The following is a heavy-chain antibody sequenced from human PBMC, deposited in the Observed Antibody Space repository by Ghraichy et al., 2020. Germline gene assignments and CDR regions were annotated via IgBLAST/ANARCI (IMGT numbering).Heavy chain of an antibody. Sequence: LSLTCAGFGFRFSSYGMSWVRQAPGKGLEWVAAISGGGGRTHYGESVKGRFIISRDNSRDTLSLQMSSLRAEDTAVYYCARDWDFYDSSGNPNFFDYWGQGTLVTVSS. D-gene: IGHD3-22*01. CDR3: ARDWDFYDSSGNPNFFDY. J-gene: IGHJ4*02. CDR1: GFRFSSYG. CDR2: ISGGGGRT. V-gene: IGHV3-23*01.